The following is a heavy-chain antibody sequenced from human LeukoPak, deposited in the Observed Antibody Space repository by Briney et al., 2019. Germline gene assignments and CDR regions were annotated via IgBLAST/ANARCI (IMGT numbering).Heavy chain of an antibody. CDR2: INHSGST. Sequence: SSETLSLTCAVYGGSFSGYYWSWIRQPPGKGLEWIGEINHSGSTNYNPSLKSRVTISVDTSKNQFSLKLSSVTAADTAVYYCARYYYDSSGYYGVDYWGQGTLVTVSS. J-gene: IGHJ4*02. CDR3: ARYYYDSSGYYGVDY. V-gene: IGHV4-34*01. D-gene: IGHD3-22*01. CDR1: GGSFSGYY.